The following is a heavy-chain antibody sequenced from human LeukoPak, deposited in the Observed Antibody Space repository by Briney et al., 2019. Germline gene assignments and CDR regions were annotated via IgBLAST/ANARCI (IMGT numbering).Heavy chain of an antibody. CDR1: GFTFSSYS. V-gene: IGHV3-21*04. CDR2: ISSSSSYI. J-gene: IGHJ4*02. D-gene: IGHD3-10*01. Sequence: PGGSLRLSCAASGFTFSSYSMNWVRQAPGKGLEWVSSISSSSSYIYYADSVKGRFTISRDNARNSLYLQMNSLRAEDTAVYYCATVRAGMLWFGELYFDYWGQGTLVTVSS. CDR3: ATVRAGMLWFGELYFDY.